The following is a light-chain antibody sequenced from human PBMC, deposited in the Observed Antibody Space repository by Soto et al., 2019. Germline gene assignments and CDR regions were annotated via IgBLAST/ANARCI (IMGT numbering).Light chain of an antibody. CDR2: GAS. J-gene: IGKJ1*01. CDR1: QSIKNNF. CDR3: QQYSRSPWT. V-gene: IGKV3-20*01. Sequence: EVVFTQSPGTLSLSPGERATLSCRASQSIKNNFLTWYQQKPGQAPRLLIYGASSRATGIPDRFSGSGSGTDFILTISRLEPEDFAVYYCQQYSRSPWTFGQGTKVDIK.